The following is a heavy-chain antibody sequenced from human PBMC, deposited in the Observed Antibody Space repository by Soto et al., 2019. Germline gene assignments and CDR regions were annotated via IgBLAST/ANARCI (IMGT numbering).Heavy chain of an antibody. CDR1: GLTFSPYG. CDR2: ISNDVRNI. J-gene: IGHJ4*02. Sequence: VQLGESGGGVVQPGRSLRLSCSAYGLTFSPYGFHWFRQAPGKGLEWVAVISNDVRNIHYAESVKGRFTISRDNSKKTLYLQMHSLRPNDTAVYYCVKDSLVGMTPVFMPGPDWGQRTLGTVSS. CDR3: VKDSLVGMTPVFMPGPD. V-gene: IGHV3-30*18. D-gene: IGHD2-2*01.